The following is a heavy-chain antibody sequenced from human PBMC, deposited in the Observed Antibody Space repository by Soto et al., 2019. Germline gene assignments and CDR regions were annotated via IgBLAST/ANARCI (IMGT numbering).Heavy chain of an antibody. CDR1: GFTFSSYG. CDR2: IWYDGSNK. J-gene: IGHJ4*02. Sequence: ESVGGVVQPGRSLRLSCAASGFTFSSYGMHWVRQAPGKGLEWVAVIWYDGSNKYYADSVKGRFTISRDNSKNTLYLQMNSLRAEDTAVYYCARMRAVAIPFDYWGQGTLVTVSS. CDR3: ARMRAVAIPFDY. D-gene: IGHD6-19*01. V-gene: IGHV3-33*01.